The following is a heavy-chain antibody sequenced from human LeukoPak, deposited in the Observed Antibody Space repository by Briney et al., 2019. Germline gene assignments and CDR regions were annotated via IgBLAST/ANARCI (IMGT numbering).Heavy chain of an antibody. CDR1: GYTFTGYY. D-gene: IGHD4-17*01. J-gene: IGHJ4*02. Sequence: GASVKVSCKASGYTFTGYYMHWVRQAPGQGLEWMGWINPNSGGTKYAQKFQGRVTMIRDTSISTAYMELSSLRSDDTAVYYCARVPTVTFFDHWGQGTLVTVSS. CDR2: INPNSGGT. V-gene: IGHV1-2*02. CDR3: ARVPTVTFFDH.